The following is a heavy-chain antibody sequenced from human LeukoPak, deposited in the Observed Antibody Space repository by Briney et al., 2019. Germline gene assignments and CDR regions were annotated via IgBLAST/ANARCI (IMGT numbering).Heavy chain of an antibody. J-gene: IGHJ4*02. CDR1: GYTFIGYY. CDR2: INPNSGDT. Sequence: ASVKVSCKASGYTFIGYYMHWVRQAPGQGLEWMGWINPNSGDTNYAQKLQGRVTMTRDTSISTAYMELSRLRSDDMAVYYCARPSSSWYPYWGQGTLVTVSS. V-gene: IGHV1-2*02. CDR3: ARPSSSWYPY. D-gene: IGHD6-13*01.